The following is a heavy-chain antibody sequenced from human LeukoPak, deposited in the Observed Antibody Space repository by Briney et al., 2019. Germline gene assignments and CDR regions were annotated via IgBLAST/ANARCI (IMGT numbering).Heavy chain of an antibody. CDR3: ARIFLSVVAPKRWFDP. V-gene: IGHV1-18*04. CDR1: GYTFTNYY. J-gene: IGHJ5*02. CDR2: ISAYNGNT. D-gene: IGHD4-23*01. Sequence: ASVKVSCKASGYTFTNYYMHWVRQAPGQGLEWMGWISAYNGNTNYAQKLQGRVTMTTDTSTSTAYMELRSLRSDDTAVYYCARIFLSVVAPKRWFDPWGQGTLVTVSS.